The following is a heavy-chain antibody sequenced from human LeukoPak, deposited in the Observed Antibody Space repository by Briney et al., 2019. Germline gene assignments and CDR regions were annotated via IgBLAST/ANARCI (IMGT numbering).Heavy chain of an antibody. J-gene: IGHJ3*02. D-gene: IGHD3-22*01. CDR3: ARESYYDSNDAFDI. V-gene: IGHV1-69*05. Sequence: SVKVSCKVSGYTLTELSLHWVRQAPGKGLEWMGRIIPIFGTANYAQKFQGRVTITTDESTSTAYMELSSLRSEDTAVYYCARESYYDSNDAFDIWGQGTMVTVSS. CDR2: IIPIFGTA. CDR1: GYTLTELS.